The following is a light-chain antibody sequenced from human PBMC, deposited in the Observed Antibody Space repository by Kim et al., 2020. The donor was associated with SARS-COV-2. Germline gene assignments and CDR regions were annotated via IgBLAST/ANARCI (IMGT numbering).Light chain of an antibody. CDR3: AAWDGSLNGYV. Sequence: GPSVTISCSGSSSNIGSKIVNWYQQLPGTAPKLLIYSNNQRPSGVPDRFSGSKSGTSGSLAISGLQSEDEAAYYCAAWDGSLNGYVFGTGTKVTVL. J-gene: IGLJ1*01. CDR2: SNN. CDR1: SSNIGSKI. V-gene: IGLV1-44*01.